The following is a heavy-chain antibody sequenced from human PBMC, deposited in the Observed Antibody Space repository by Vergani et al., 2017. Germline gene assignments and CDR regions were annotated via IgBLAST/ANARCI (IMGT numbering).Heavy chain of an antibody. V-gene: IGHV3-33*01. Sequence: QVQLVESGGGVVQPGRSLRLSCTPSSFKLGDYGMHWFRQAPGRGLESVSMKWYEGNNNYSADSVRGRFTICKDISKNTLYLQMNSLRGDDTAVYYCARETRDTPSSLDYWGQGTLVTVSS. CDR1: SFKLGDYG. CDR2: KWYEGNNN. J-gene: IGHJ4*01. D-gene: IGHD5-24*01. CDR3: ARETRDTPSSLDY.